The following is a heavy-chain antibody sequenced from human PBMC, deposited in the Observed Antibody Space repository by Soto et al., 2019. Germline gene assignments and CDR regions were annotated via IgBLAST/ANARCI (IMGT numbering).Heavy chain of an antibody. Sequence: GGSLRLSCTGSGFSVSTNYMTWVRQAPGKGLEWVSGIGGDGGITFHADSVEGRFTISRDNSKNTLYLQMNSLSAEDTAVYYCVRDGWIIRTSSDYYYGMDVWGQGTTVTVSS. J-gene: IGHJ6*02. CDR1: GFSVSTNY. V-gene: IGHV3-23*01. CDR3: VRDGWIIRTSSDYYYGMDV. D-gene: IGHD2-2*03. CDR2: IGGDGGIT.